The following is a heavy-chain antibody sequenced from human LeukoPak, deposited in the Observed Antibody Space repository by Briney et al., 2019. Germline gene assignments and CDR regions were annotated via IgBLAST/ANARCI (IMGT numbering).Heavy chain of an antibody. V-gene: IGHV4-39*01. D-gene: IGHD5-24*01. CDR2: IYHSGSM. J-gene: IGHJ4*02. CDR1: GGSINSSDYY. Sequence: PSETLSLTCTVSGGSINSSDYYWGWIRQPPGKGLEWIGSIYHSGSMYAPLKSRVTISVDTSKNQFSLKMSSVTAADTAVYYCARHATSSTSGPPYDYWGQGTLVTVSS. CDR3: ARHATSSTSGPPYDY.